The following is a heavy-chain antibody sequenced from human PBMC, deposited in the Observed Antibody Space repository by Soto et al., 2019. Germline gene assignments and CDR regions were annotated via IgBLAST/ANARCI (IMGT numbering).Heavy chain of an antibody. CDR3: ARDRITRGYSYADY. J-gene: IGHJ4*02. CDR1: GGTFSSYA. D-gene: IGHD5-18*01. V-gene: IGHV1-69*01. CDR2: IIPIFGTA. Sequence: QGQLVQSGAEVKKPGSSVKVSCKASGGTFSSYAISWVRQAPGQGLEWMGGIIPIFGTANYAQKFQGRVTITADESTSTAYMELSGLRSEDTAVYYCARDRITRGYSYADYWGQGTLVTVSS.